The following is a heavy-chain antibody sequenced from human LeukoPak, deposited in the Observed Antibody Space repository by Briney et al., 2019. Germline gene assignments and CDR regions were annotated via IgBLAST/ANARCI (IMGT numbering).Heavy chain of an antibody. J-gene: IGHJ6*02. D-gene: IGHD5-18*01. V-gene: IGHV3-53*01. CDR3: ARWSYGPEEGYYYYGMDV. Sequence: GGSLRLSCAASGFTISSKYMSWVRQAPGKGLEWVSVIYSGGSTYYADSVKGRFTISRDNSKNTLYLQMNSLRDEDTAVYYCARWSYGPEEGYYYYGMDVWGQGTTVTVSS. CDR1: GFTISSKY. CDR2: IYSGGST.